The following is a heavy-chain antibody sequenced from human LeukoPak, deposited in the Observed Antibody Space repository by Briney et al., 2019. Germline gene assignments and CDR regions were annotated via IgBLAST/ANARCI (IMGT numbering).Heavy chain of an antibody. CDR2: ISSGGNTK. CDR1: GLTFSSSE. J-gene: IGHJ5*02. D-gene: IGHD2-8*01. Sequence: GGSLRLSCAASGLTFSSSEMNWVRQAPGKGPEWVSHISSGGNTKYYADSVRGRFTMSRDNAKNLLFLQMNSLRDEDTAVYYCARDTVNGPFVISLDLWGQGALVTVSS. V-gene: IGHV3-48*03. CDR3: ARDTVNGPFVISLDL.